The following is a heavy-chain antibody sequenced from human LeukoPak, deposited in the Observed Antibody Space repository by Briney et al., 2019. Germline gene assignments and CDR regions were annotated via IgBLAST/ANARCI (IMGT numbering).Heavy chain of an antibody. CDR1: GDSISSSNCY. CDR2: IYFSGGT. CDR3: ARLPGISVFGVVSSRPKYYFDY. D-gene: IGHD3-3*01. Sequence: SETLSLTCTVSGDSISSSNCYWGWIRQPPGTGLEWIGSIYFSGGTYYNASLKSRVTISVDTSKNQFSLKLTSVTAADTAVYYCARLPGISVFGVVSSRPKYYFDYWGQGTLVTVSS. V-gene: IGHV4-39*07. J-gene: IGHJ4*02.